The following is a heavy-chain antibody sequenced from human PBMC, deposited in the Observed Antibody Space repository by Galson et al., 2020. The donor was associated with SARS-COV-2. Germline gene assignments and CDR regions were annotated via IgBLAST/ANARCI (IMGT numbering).Heavy chain of an antibody. Sequence: GGSLRLSCATSGFNFKIHWIHWVRQAPGQGLVWVSRVSPDGTITNYGDSVRGRFTISRDNDKKTVYLQMNGLRSEDTAVYYCIRDDDTLFSPGPHFATWGHGPLVRVSS. CDR1: GFNFKIHW. V-gene: IGHV3-74*01. J-gene: IGHJ4*01. CDR2: VSPDGTIT. CDR3: IRDDDTLFSPGPHFAT. D-gene: IGHD3-22*01.